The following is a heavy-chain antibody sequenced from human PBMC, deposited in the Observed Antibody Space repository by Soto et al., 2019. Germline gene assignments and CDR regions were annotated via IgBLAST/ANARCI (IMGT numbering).Heavy chain of an antibody. V-gene: IGHV1-18*01. Sequence: ASVKVSCKASGYTFTSYGISWVRQAPGQGLEWMGWISAYNGNANYAQKFQGRVTMTADESTSTAYMELSSLRSEDTAVYYCARDSGGSYYYDSSGYYSCDYWGQGTLVTVSS. CDR2: ISAYNGNA. J-gene: IGHJ4*02. D-gene: IGHD3-22*01. CDR3: ARDSGGSYYYDSSGYYSCDY. CDR1: GYTFTSYG.